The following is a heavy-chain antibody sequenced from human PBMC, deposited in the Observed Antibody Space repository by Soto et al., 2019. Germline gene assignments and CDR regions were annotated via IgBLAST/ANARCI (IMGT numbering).Heavy chain of an antibody. Sequence: QVQLVESGGGVVQPGRSLRLSCAASGFTFSSYAMHWVRQAPGKGLEWVAVISYDGSNKYYADSVKGRFTISRDNSKNTLYLPMNSLRVEDTAVYYCARSGRSGYYSRYWGPGTLVTVSS. J-gene: IGHJ4*02. V-gene: IGHV3-30-3*01. CDR2: ISYDGSNK. CDR1: GFTFSSYA. CDR3: ARSGRSGYYSRY. D-gene: IGHD3-22*01.